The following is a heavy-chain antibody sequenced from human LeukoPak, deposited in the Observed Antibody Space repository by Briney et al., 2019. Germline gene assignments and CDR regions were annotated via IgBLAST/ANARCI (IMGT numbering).Heavy chain of an antibody. Sequence: PSDTLSLTCSVSGDSISSYYWSWIGQAAGKGLDWIGRMHPRGSNYYNPSLKWRVTMSTDTSKNKLSLKLPSVTAADTAVYYCARAQGVDYYGSGTYYNWYFDLWGRGTLVTVSS. CDR3: ARAQGVDYYGSGTYYNWYFDL. D-gene: IGHD3-10*01. V-gene: IGHV4-4*07. CDR1: GDSISSYY. J-gene: IGHJ2*01. CDR2: MHPRGSN.